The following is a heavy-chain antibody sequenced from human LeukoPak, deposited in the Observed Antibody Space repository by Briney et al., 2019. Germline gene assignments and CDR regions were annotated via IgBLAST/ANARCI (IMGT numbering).Heavy chain of an antibody. D-gene: IGHD3-10*01. CDR1: GFTFDDYA. CDR2: ISWNSGSI. CDR3: AKDLVVRGVSRYGMDV. V-gene: IGHV3-9*01. Sequence: PGGSLRLSCAASGFTFDDYAMHWVRQAPGKGLEWVSGISWNSGSIGYADSVKGRFTISRDNAKNSLYLQMNSLRAEDTALYYCAKDLVVRGVSRYGMDVWGQGTTVTVSS. J-gene: IGHJ6*02.